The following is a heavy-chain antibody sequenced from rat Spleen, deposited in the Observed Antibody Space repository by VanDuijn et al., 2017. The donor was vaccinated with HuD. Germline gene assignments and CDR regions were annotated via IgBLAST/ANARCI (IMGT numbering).Heavy chain of an antibody. D-gene: IGHD4-3*01. CDR2: INYDGSTV. CDR1: GFTFSDYN. Sequence: EVQVVESGGGFVQPGRSLKLSCAASGFTFSDYNMAWVRQAPKKGLEWVATINYDGSTVHYRDSVKGRFTISRDNAKNTLYLQMDSLRSEDTATYYCARHGRGERTYYYVMDAWGQGVSVTVSS. J-gene: IGHJ4*01. V-gene: IGHV5-7*01. CDR3: ARHGRGERTYYYVMDA.